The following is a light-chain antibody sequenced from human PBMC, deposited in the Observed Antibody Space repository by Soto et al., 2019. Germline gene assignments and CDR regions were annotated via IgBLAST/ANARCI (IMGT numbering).Light chain of an antibody. CDR1: QSISSW. Sequence: DIQMTQSPSTLSASVGDRVTITCRASQSISSWLAWYQQKPGKAPKLLIYKASSLESGVPSRFSGSESGTEFTLTISSLQPDDFATYYCQHYNSYSPTFGQGTKV. CDR3: QHYNSYSPT. V-gene: IGKV1-5*03. J-gene: IGKJ1*01. CDR2: KAS.